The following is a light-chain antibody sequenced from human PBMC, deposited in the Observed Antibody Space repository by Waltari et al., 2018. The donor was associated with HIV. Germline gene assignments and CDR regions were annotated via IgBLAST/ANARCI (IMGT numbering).Light chain of an antibody. CDR1: QSISSN. V-gene: IGKV3-15*01. J-gene: IGKJ1*01. CDR3: QQYSNWPRT. CDR2: GAS. Sequence: DIMMTQSPATLSVSPGDRATLPCRASQSISSNVAWYQQRRGQAPRLLIYGASTRASGIPARFSGSGSGPEFSLTISSLQSEDFAIYYCQQYSNWPRTFGQGTKVEI.